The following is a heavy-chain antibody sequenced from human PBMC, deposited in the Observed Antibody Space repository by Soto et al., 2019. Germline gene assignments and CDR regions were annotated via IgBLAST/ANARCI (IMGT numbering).Heavy chain of an antibody. Sequence: QVHLVQSGAEVKKPGASLKVSCKTSGYTFTSYGIVWVRQAPGQGLEWMGWISTYNIDTKYAQKCKGRVTMSTDTSTTTAYMELTSLTSDDTAMYYCARGGFAYGYLDFWGQGTLATVSS. CDR3: ARGGFAYGYLDF. V-gene: IGHV1-18*01. CDR2: ISTYNIDT. CDR1: GYTFTSYG. D-gene: IGHD5-18*01. J-gene: IGHJ4*02.